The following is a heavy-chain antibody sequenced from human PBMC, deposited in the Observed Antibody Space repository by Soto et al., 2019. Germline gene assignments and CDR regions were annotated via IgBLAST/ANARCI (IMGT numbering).Heavy chain of an antibody. V-gene: IGHV4-31*11. CDR3: ARDCFGGSCYSGAFDS. J-gene: IGHJ3*02. D-gene: IGHD2-15*01. CDR1: GGSISSGGYY. Sequence: PSETLALTCAVSGGSISSGGYYWSWIRQRPGKGLEWIGYIYYSGSTYYNPSLKSRVTISVDTSKNQISLKLSSVTAADTAVYYCARDCFGGSCYSGAFDSWGQGTMVTVSS. CDR2: IYYSGST.